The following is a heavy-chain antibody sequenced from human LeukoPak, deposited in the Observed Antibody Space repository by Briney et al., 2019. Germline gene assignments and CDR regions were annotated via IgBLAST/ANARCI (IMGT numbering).Heavy chain of an antibody. V-gene: IGHV1-18*01. CDR2: ISGNSGNT. D-gene: IGHD2-2*01. CDR3: ARSGFTVVPIANYHDGMDV. Sequence: ASVKVSCKCSGYSFISYGINWERQAPGQGLEWMGWISGNSGNTKYADKFQGRVTMTTDTSTETVYMELRSLRSDDTAVYYCARSGFTVVPIANYHDGMDVWGHGTTVTVSS. CDR1: GYSFISYG. J-gene: IGHJ6*02.